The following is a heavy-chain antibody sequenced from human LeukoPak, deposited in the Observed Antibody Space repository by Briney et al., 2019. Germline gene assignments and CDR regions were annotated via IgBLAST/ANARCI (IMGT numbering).Heavy chain of an antibody. CDR3: ARGLRSTYYYDSSGYSGFDY. CDR2: IYYSGST. Sequence: SETLSLTCTVSGGSINNYYWTWIRQPPGKGLEWIGYIYYSGSTNYNPSLKSRITISIDTSRNQVSLKLSSVTAADTAVYYCARGLRSTYYYDSSGYSGFDYWGQGTLVTVSS. J-gene: IGHJ4*02. D-gene: IGHD3-22*01. V-gene: IGHV4-59*01. CDR1: GGSINNYY.